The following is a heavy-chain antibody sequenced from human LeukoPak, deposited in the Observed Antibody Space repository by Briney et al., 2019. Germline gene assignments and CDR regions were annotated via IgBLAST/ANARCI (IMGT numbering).Heavy chain of an antibody. V-gene: IGHV3-74*01. CDR2: INSDGSTT. Sequence: GGSLRLSCAASGFTFSSYWMYWVRQAPGNGLVWVSRINSDGSTTSYADSVKGRFTISRDNAKNTLYLQMNSLRAEDTAVYYCARVGTTSNFYYYYGMDVWGQGTTVTVSS. J-gene: IGHJ6*02. D-gene: IGHD2/OR15-2a*01. CDR1: GFTFSSYW. CDR3: ARVGTTSNFYYYYGMDV.